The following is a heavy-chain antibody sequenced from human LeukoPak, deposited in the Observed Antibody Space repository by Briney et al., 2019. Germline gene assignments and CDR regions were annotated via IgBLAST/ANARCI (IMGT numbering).Heavy chain of an antibody. CDR1: GFTFSSYG. J-gene: IGHJ4*02. V-gene: IGHV3-23*01. D-gene: IGHD3-3*01. Sequence: GGSLRLSCAAPGFTFSSYGMTWVRQAPGKGLEWVAVISSSGESTYYADSVKGRFTISKDNSKNTLYLQMNSLRAEDTAVYYCAKDFYDFWSGHDYWGQGTLVTVSS. CDR3: AKDFYDFWSGHDY. CDR2: ISSSGEST.